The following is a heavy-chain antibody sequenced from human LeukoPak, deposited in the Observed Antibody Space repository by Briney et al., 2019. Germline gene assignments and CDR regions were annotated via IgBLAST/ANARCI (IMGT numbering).Heavy chain of an antibody. CDR3: AKDATASPYFHWFDN. Sequence: GRSLRLSCAASGFTFSRNGMHWVRQSPGKGLEWVAVISYDGSKKYYADSVKGRFTISRDNSKNTLYVQMNSLRAEDTAVYYCAKDATASPYFHWFDNWGQGTQVIVSS. CDR1: GFTFSRNG. CDR2: ISYDGSKK. J-gene: IGHJ4*02. V-gene: IGHV3-30*18. D-gene: IGHD3-9*01.